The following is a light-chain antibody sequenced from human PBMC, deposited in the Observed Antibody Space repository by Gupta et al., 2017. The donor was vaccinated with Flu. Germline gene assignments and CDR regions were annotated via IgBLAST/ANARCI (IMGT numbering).Light chain of an antibody. V-gene: IGLV6-57*01. CDR2: EDN. Sequence: FTLTQPRSLSESPGKTVTISCVRSSGSVARHYVQWYQQRPGNSPTIVIFEDNKRPSGVPDRFSGSIDSSTNSATLTISGLQTEDEADYYCQSYHRNDPVIFGGGTKLTVL. CDR3: QSYHRNDPVI. CDR1: SGSVARHY. J-gene: IGLJ2*01.